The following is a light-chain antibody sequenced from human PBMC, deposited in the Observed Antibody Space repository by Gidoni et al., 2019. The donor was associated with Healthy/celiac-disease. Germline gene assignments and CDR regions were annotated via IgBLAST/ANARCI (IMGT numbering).Light chain of an antibody. CDR3: QQYGGSSYT. Sequence: DIVLTQSPGTLSWSPGERATLSCRASQSVSSSYLAWYQQKPGQAPRLLIYGASSRATGIPDRFSGSGSWTDFTLTLSSLEPEDFAVYYCQQYGGSSYTFXQXTKLEIK. V-gene: IGKV3-20*01. J-gene: IGKJ2*01. CDR1: QSVSSSY. CDR2: GAS.